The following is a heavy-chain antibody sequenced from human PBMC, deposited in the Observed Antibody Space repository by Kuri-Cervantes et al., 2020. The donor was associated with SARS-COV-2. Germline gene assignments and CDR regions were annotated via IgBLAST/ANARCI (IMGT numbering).Heavy chain of an antibody. V-gene: IGHV1-69*05. Sequence: SVKVSCKPSGGTLSTYAITWVRQAPGQGLEWIGGIIPFVTSPYYAQKFQGRVTIATDASTGTAYMELSSLISEDTAMYYCARDRLRLLGPPHAFDIWGQGTVVTVSS. CDR3: ARDRLRLLGPPHAFDI. CDR1: GGTLSTYA. D-gene: IGHD3-3*01. J-gene: IGHJ3*02. CDR2: IIPFVTSP.